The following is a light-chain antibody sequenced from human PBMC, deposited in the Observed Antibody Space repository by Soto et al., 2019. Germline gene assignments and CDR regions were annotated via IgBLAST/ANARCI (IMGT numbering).Light chain of an antibody. CDR1: SSDVGGYNY. CDR3: SSYTSISTYV. CDR2: DVR. J-gene: IGLJ1*01. Sequence: QSVLTQPASVSGSPGQSITISCTGTSSDVGGYNYVSWYQQHPGKAPKLMIYDVRNRPSGVSNRFSGSKSVNTASLTTSGLQAEDEADYYCSSYTSISTYVFGTRTKVTVL. V-gene: IGLV2-14*01.